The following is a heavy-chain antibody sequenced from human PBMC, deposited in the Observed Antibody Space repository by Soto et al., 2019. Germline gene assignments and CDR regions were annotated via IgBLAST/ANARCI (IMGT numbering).Heavy chain of an antibody. V-gene: IGHV3-74*01. CDR2: INIYLSST. CDR1: GFTFISYC. J-gene: IGHJ4*02. CDR3: ARHSAGNRDY. Sequence: PGGSLRLSCAASGFTFISYCIHWVRQAPLKVLLLFSLINIYLSSTSYADSVKGLFTISRYNANNTLYLQINILRSYYTAVYYCARHSAGNRDYWGQGTLVTVSS.